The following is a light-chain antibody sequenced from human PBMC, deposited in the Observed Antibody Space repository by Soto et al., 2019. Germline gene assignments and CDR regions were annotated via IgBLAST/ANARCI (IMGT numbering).Light chain of an antibody. CDR1: SSDVGGYDY. Sequence: QSALTQPTSASGSPGQSVTISCTGTSSDVGGYDYVSWFQHHPGKAPKLIIYDVTKRPSGVPDRFSGSKSDNTASLTVSGLQAEDEADYFCTSYAGSKLRVFGGGTKVTV. V-gene: IGLV2-8*01. CDR3: TSYAGSKLRV. CDR2: DVT. J-gene: IGLJ2*01.